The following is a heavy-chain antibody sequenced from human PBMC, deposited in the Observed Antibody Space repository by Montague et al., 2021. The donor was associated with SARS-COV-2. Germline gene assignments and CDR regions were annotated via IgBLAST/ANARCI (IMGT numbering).Heavy chain of an antibody. J-gene: IGHJ1*01. CDR1: GGSISSSNW. CDR3: ASRGAVAGKVYFQH. Sequence: SETQSLTCAVSGGSISSSNWWSWVRQPPGKGLEWIGEIYHSGSTNNNPSLKSRVTISVDKSKNQFSLKLSSVTAADTAVYYCASRGAVAGKVYFQHWGQGTLVTVSS. V-gene: IGHV4-4*02. D-gene: IGHD6-19*01. CDR2: IYHSGST.